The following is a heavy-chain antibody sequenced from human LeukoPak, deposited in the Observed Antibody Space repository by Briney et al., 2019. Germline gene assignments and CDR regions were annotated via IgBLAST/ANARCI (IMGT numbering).Heavy chain of an antibody. CDR1: GFTFDDYG. Sequence: GGSLRLSCAASGFTFDDYGMSWVRQAPGKGLEWVSGISWNGGSTGYADSVKGRFTISRDNAKNSLYLQMNSLRAEDTALYYCARSRGGIAAAGRFDYWGQGTLVTVSS. D-gene: IGHD6-13*01. J-gene: IGHJ4*02. V-gene: IGHV3-20*04. CDR2: ISWNGGST. CDR3: ARSRGGIAAAGRFDY.